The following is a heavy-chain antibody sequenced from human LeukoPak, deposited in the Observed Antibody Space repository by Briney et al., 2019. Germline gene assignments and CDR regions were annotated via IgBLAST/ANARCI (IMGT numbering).Heavy chain of an antibody. CDR1: GGTFSSYA. Sequence: SVKVSCKASGGTFSSYAISWVRQAPGQGLEWMGGIIPIFGTANYAQKFQGRVTITADESTSTANMELSSLRSEDTAVYYCAITGPGSGSYHDYWGQGTLVTVSS. V-gene: IGHV1-69*13. CDR2: IIPIFGTA. D-gene: IGHD3-10*01. J-gene: IGHJ4*02. CDR3: AITGPGSGSYHDY.